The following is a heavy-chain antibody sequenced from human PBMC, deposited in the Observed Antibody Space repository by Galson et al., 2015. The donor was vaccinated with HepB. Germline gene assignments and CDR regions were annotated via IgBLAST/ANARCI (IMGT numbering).Heavy chain of an antibody. J-gene: IGHJ4*02. CDR2: IKQDGSEK. D-gene: IGHD2-2*01. V-gene: IGHV3-7*03. CDR3: ARDRAYCSSTSCPCAACDY. Sequence: SLRLSCAASGFTFSNYWMSWVRQAPGKGLEWVANIKQDGSEKYYVDSVKGRFTISRDNAKNSLYLQMNRLRAEDTAVYYCARDRAYCSSTSCPCAACDYWGQGTLVTASS. CDR1: GFTFSNYW.